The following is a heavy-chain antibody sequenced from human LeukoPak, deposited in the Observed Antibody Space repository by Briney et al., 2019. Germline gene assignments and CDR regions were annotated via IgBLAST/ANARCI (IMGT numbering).Heavy chain of an antibody. Sequence: PGGSLRLSCAASGFTFSSYSMNWVRQAPGKGLEWVSSISSSSSYIYYADSVKGRFTISRDNAKNSLYLQMNSLRAEDTAVYYCARVSVDTAMVTIPSGFDYWGQGTLVTVSS. CDR2: ISSSSSYI. J-gene: IGHJ4*02. CDR3: ARVSVDTAMVTIPSGFDY. D-gene: IGHD5-18*01. CDR1: GFTFSSYS. V-gene: IGHV3-21*01.